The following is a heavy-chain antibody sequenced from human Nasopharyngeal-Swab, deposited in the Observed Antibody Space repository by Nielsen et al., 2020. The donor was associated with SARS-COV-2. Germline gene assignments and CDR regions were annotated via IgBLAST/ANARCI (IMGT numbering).Heavy chain of an antibody. V-gene: IGHV1-2*06. Sequence: ASVKVSCKASGYTFTGYYMHWVRQAPGQGLEWMGRINPNSGGTNYAQKFQGRVTMTRDTSISTAYMELSRLRSDDTAVFYCARGGSGWYTYYLDYWGQGTLVTVSS. CDR3: ARGGSGWYTYYLDY. CDR2: INPNSGGT. CDR1: GYTFTGYY. J-gene: IGHJ4*02. D-gene: IGHD6-19*01.